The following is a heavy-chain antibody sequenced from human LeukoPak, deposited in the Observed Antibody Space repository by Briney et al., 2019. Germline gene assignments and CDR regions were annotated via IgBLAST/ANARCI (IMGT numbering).Heavy chain of an antibody. CDR1: GYTFTSYD. J-gene: IGHJ5*02. Sequence: ASVKVSCKASGYTFTSYDINWVRQATGQGLEWMGWMNPNSGNTGYAQKFQGRVTITRNTSISTAYTELSSLRSEDTAVYYCARGTLLQYNWFDPWGQGTLVTVSS. CDR2: MNPNSGNT. V-gene: IGHV1-8*03. CDR3: ARGTLLQYNWFDP.